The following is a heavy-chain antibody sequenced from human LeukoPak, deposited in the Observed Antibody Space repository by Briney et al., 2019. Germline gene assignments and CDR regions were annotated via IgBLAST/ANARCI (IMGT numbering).Heavy chain of an antibody. CDR3: ARAILSGYPDS. CDR2: IYYSGST. D-gene: IGHD3-3*01. CDR1: GFTFSSYG. Sequence: GSLRLSCAASGFTFSSYGRTWIRQPPGKGLEWIGYIYYSGSTNYNPSLKSRVTISLDTSKNQFSLKLSSVTAADTAVYYCARAILSGYPDSWGQGTLVIVFS. J-gene: IGHJ4*02. V-gene: IGHV4-59*01.